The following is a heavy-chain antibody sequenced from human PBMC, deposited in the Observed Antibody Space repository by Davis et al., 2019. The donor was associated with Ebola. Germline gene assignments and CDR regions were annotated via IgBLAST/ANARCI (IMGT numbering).Heavy chain of an antibody. D-gene: IGHD5-24*01. CDR1: GFTFSSYA. CDR2: ISGSGGST. V-gene: IGHV3-23*01. Sequence: PGGSLRLSCAASGFTFSSYAMSWVRQAPGKGLEWVSAISGSGGSTYYADSVKGRFTISRDNSKNTLYLQANSLRAEDTAVYYCAKDSVATRGEIIGSYYFDSWGQGTLVTVSS. CDR3: AKDSVATRGEIIGSYYFDS. J-gene: IGHJ4*02.